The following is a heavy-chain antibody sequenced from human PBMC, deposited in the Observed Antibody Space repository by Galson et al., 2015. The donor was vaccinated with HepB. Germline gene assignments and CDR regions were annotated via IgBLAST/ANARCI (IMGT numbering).Heavy chain of an antibody. CDR3: AREHYYDGSFFSWQATDAFDI. D-gene: IGHD3-22*01. CDR2: IYSDGNT. V-gene: IGHV3-66*01. Sequence: SLRLSCAASGFTVSSNYMSWVRQAPGKGLEWVSVIYSDGNTYYADSVKARFTISRDNSKNTLYLHMNSLRAEDTAVYYCAREHYYDGSFFSWQATDAFDIWGQGTMVTVSS. J-gene: IGHJ3*02. CDR1: GFTVSSNY.